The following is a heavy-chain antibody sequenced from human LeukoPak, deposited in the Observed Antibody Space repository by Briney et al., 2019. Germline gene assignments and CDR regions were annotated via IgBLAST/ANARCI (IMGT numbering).Heavy chain of an antibody. CDR2: ISHSGTT. V-gene: IGHV4-4*07. Sequence: PSETLSLTCTVSGGSISRYCWSWMWQPAGKGLEWIGRISHSGTTNYNPSLKSRLTMSVDTSKNQFSLRLSSVTAADTAVYYCARDSGSGDFDYWGQGTLVTVSS. CDR3: ARDSGSGDFDY. CDR1: GGSISRYC. J-gene: IGHJ4*02. D-gene: IGHD3-10*01.